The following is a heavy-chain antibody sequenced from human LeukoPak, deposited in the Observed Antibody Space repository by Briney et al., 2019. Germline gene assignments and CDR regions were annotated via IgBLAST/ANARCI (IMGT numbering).Heavy chain of an antibody. CDR1: GYRFSAYW. D-gene: IGHD3-22*01. V-gene: IGHV5-51*01. J-gene: IGHJ3*01. Sequence: GESLKISCKGSGYRFSAYWIAWVRQMPGKGLEWMGIIYPDDSDTRYSPSFQGQVTISADKSVSTAYLQWSSLKASDTAMYFCARPNITSYYDSRGYDAFDVWGQGTIVTVST. CDR3: ARPNITSYYDSRGYDAFDV. CDR2: IYPDDSDT.